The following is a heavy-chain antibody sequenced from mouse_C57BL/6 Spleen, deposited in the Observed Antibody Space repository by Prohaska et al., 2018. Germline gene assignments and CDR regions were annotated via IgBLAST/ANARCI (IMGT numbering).Heavy chain of an antibody. V-gene: IGHV1-42*01. CDR1: GYSFTGYY. CDR3: ARGRRMYY. Sequence: KISCKASGYSFTGYYMNWVKQSPEKSLEWIGEINPSTGGTTYNQKFKAKATLTVDKSSSTAYMKLKRLTSEVPAVYYCARGRRMYYWGQGTSVTVSS. J-gene: IGHJ4*01. CDR2: INPSTGGT.